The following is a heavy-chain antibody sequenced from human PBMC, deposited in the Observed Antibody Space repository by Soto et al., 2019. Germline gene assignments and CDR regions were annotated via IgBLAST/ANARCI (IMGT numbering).Heavy chain of an antibody. CDR1: GYTLSESS. CDR2: FDPEDGET. J-gene: IGHJ4*02. V-gene: IGHV1-24*01. Sequence: QVHLEQTGAEVKKPGASVKLACKVSGYTLSESSMHWVRQAPGKGPEWMGGFDPEDGETIFAQKFRGRVTMTEDSSTDTSYLEVSGLRSEDTAVYYCTTMRSRAQPRRGHSSGWYRAFEEFAHWGQGTLVTVSS. CDR3: TTMRSRAQPRRGHSSGWYRAFEEFAH. D-gene: IGHD6-19*01.